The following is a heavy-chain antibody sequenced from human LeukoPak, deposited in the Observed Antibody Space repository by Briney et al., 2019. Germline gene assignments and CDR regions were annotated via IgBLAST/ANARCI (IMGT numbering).Heavy chain of an antibody. CDR3: TRVPPRITMVRGVIIGPPSPGYYFDY. Sequence: GGSLRLSCAASGFTFNSYGMHWVRQAPGKGLEWVGFIRSKAYGGTTEYAASVKGRFTISRDDSKSIAYLQMNSLKTEDTAVYYCTRVPPRITMVRGVIIGPPSPGYYFDYWGQGTLVTVSS. D-gene: IGHD3-10*01. V-gene: IGHV3-49*04. CDR1: GFTFNSYG. CDR2: IRSKAYGGTT. J-gene: IGHJ4*02.